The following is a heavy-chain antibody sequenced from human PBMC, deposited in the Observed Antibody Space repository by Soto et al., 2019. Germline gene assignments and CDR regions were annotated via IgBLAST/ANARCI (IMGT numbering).Heavy chain of an antibody. Sequence: GGSLRLSCAASGFTFSDYYMSWIRQAPGKGLEWVSYISSSSSYTNYAVSVKGRFTISRDNAKNSLYLQMNSLRAEDTAVYYCARVNVDTNSGGNWFDPWGQGTLVTVSS. V-gene: IGHV3-11*06. CDR2: ISSSSSYT. CDR1: GFTFSDYY. D-gene: IGHD5-18*01. J-gene: IGHJ5*02. CDR3: ARVNVDTNSGGNWFDP.